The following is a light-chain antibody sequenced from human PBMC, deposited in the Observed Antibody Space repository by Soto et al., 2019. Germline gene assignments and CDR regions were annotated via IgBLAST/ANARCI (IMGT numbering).Light chain of an antibody. Sequence: DIQMTQSPSSLSASVGDRVTITCRASQSISSYLNWYQQKPGKAPKLLIYAASSLQSGVPSRFSGSGSGTDFTLTIGSLQPEDFATYYCQQSYSTPCTFGPGTKVDIK. CDR2: AAS. CDR1: QSISSY. V-gene: IGKV1-39*01. J-gene: IGKJ3*01. CDR3: QQSYSTPCT.